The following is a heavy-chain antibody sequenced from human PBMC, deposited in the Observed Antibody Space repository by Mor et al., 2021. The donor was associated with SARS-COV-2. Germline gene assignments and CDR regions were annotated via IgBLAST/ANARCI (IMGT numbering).Heavy chain of an antibody. Sequence: GLEWVAVIWYDGSNKYYADSVKGRFTISRDNSKNTLYLQMNSLRAEDTAVYYCARDLIAVAGSPIDYWGQGTLVTVSS. J-gene: IGHJ4*02. V-gene: IGHV3-33*01. D-gene: IGHD6-19*01. CDR2: IWYDGSNK. CDR3: ARDLIAVAGSPIDY.